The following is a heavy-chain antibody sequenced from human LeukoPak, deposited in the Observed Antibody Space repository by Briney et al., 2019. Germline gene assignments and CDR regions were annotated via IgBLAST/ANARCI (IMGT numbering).Heavy chain of an antibody. J-gene: IGHJ4*02. CDR1: GFTFSSYG. D-gene: IGHD5-18*01. V-gene: IGHV3-30*03. Sequence: TGGSLRLSCAASGFTFSSYGMHWVRQAPGKGLEWVAVISYDGSNKYYADSVKGRFTISRDNSKNTLYLQMNSLRAEDTAVYYCARERGYSYGTSEYYFDYWGQGTLVTVSS. CDR3: ARERGYSYGTSEYYFDY. CDR2: ISYDGSNK.